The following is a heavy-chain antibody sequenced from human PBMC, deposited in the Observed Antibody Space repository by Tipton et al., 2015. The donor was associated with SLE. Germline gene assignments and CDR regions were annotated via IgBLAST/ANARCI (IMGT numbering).Heavy chain of an antibody. D-gene: IGHD1-26*01. V-gene: IGHV4-59*08. CDR2: LYYTGST. CDR3: ARGGGSYYDY. CDR1: GGSISSHY. Sequence: SLTCTVSGGSISSHYWSWFRQPPGKGLEWIGYLYYTGSTNYNPSLSSRVTMSVGTSKNQFSLRVRSVTAADTAVYYCARGGGSYYDYWGQGTLVTVSS. J-gene: IGHJ4*02.